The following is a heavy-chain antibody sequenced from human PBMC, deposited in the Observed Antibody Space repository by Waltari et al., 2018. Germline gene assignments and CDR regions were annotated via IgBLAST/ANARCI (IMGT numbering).Heavy chain of an antibody. D-gene: IGHD1-26*01. CDR2: ISSDGSGK. Sequence: QVEESGGGVVQPGGSLRLSCVASGYPFNNYGMQWVRQAPGKGLEWLAGISSDGSGKYYADSVKGRFTMSRDNSKNMVYLQMNSLRPEDTAVYYCAKAGGIYNYPLDPWGQGTLVTVSS. CDR1: GYPFNNYG. J-gene: IGHJ5*02. CDR3: AKAGGIYNYPLDP. V-gene: IGHV3-30*18.